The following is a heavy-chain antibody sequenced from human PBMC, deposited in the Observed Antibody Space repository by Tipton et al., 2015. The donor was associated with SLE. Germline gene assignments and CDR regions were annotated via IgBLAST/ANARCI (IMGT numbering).Heavy chain of an antibody. CDR1: GGSISSYY. CDR2: IYYRGST. D-gene: IGHD3-22*01. V-gene: IGHV4-59*01. CDR3: AREDSSGFSSLDH. Sequence: TLSLTCTVSGGSISSYYWSWIRQPPGKGLEWIGYIYYRGSTNYNPSLKSRVTMSLDTSKNQFSLNLNSVTAADTAVYYCAREDSSGFSSLDHWGQGTLVTVSS. J-gene: IGHJ4*02.